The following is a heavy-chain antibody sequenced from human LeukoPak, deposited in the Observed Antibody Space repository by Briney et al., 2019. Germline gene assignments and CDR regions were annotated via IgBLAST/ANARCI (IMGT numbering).Heavy chain of an antibody. CDR2: IYYSESA. Sequence: PSETLSLTCTVSGGSLSTYYWSWIRQPPGKRLEWIGCIYYSESATYNPSLKSRVTISLDTSKNQFFLKLSSVTAADTAVYYCARKRSFDLWGQGTLVTVSS. V-gene: IGHV4-59*01. CDR1: GGSLSTYY. CDR3: ARKRSFDL. D-gene: IGHD3-9*01. J-gene: IGHJ4*02.